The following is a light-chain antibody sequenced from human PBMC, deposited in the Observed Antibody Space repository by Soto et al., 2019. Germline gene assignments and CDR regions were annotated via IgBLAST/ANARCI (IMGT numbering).Light chain of an antibody. J-gene: IGLJ1*01. CDR2: DVS. CDR1: SSDVGGYNY. CDR3: CSYGGSDTKF. V-gene: IGLV2-11*01. Sequence: QSALTQPRSVSGAPGQSVTISCTGTSSDVGGYNYVSWYQQHPGKAPKLMIYDVSKRPSGVPDRFSVSKSGNTASLTISGLQAEDEADYYRCSYGGSDTKFFGHGTKVTV.